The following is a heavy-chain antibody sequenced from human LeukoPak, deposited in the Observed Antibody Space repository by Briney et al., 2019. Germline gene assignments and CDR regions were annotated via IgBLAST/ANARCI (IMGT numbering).Heavy chain of an antibody. V-gene: IGHV3-20*04. CDR3: VRLGRDGYTYGAAY. D-gene: IGHD5-24*01. CDR1: GYTFDDYG. CDR2: INWNGGST. J-gene: IGHJ1*01. Sequence: GESLKISCAGSGYTFDDYGMRWVRQAPGKGLEWVAGINWNGGSTGYAASVKGRCTISRDNAKNALYLEMNSLRAEDTAFYYCVRLGRDGYTYGAAYWGQGTLVTVSS.